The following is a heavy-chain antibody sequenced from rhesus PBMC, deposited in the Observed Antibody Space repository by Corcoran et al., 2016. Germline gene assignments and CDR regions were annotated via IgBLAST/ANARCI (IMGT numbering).Heavy chain of an antibody. D-gene: IGHD6-25*01. J-gene: IGHJ4*01. CDR1: GFTFRSYG. CDR3: RGGNWEVDY. CDR2: INSDGGSK. V-gene: IGHV3S5*01. Sequence: EVQLVETGGGLVQPGGSLKLSCVASGFTFRSYGMSWFRQAQGKGLEWVSGINSDGGSKYYADSVKGRLTIYRDKSKNTLSLQMNSLRPEDTAVYYCRGGNWEVDYWGQGVLVTVSS.